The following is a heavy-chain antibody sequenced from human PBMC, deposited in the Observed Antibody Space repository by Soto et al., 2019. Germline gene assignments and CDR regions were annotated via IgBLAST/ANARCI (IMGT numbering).Heavy chain of an antibody. Sequence: GGSLRLSCAASGFTFSSYGMHWVRQAPGKGLEWVAVIWYDGSNKYYADSVKGRFTISRDNSKNTLYLQMNSLRAEDTAVYYCAKVVLMVRYYYYGMDVWGQGTTVTVSS. J-gene: IGHJ6*02. CDR3: AKVVLMVRYYYYGMDV. CDR1: GFTFSSYG. V-gene: IGHV3-30*02. D-gene: IGHD3-10*01. CDR2: IWYDGSNK.